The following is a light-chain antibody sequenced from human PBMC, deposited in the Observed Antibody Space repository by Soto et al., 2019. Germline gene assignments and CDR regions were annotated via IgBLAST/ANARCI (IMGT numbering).Light chain of an antibody. CDR2: AVS. CDR3: QQYNSYSPT. CDR1: QSIFNY. J-gene: IGKJ1*01. V-gene: IGKV1-39*01. Sequence: DIQMTQSPSSLSASVGDRVTITCRSSQSIFNYLNWYQQKPGKAPEVLIYAVSSLQIGVPSRFAGSGSGTDFPLPITDLRPEDSATYYCQQYNSYSPTFGQGTKVEVK.